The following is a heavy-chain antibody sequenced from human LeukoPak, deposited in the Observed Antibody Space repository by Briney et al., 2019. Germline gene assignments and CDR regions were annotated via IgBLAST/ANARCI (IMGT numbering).Heavy chain of an antibody. D-gene: IGHD4-23*01. CDR1: GYTFPSYG. CDR2: ISAYNGNT. Sequence: ASVKVSCKASGYTFPSYGISWVRQAPGQGLEWMGWISAYNGNTNYAQKLQGRVTMTTDTSTSTAYMELRSLRSDDTAVYYCARAFLGYYGGNSPFDYWGQGTLVTVSS. CDR3: ARAFLGYYGGNSPFDY. J-gene: IGHJ4*02. V-gene: IGHV1-18*01.